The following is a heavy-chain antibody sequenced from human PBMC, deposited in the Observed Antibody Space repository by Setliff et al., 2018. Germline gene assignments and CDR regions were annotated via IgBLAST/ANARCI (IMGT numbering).Heavy chain of an antibody. Sequence: GSLRLSCAASGFTFSTYRMHWVRQALGKGLEWVAVIWDDGGNKYHADSVKGRFTISRDNSKNTLYLQMNSLRPEDTAVYYCARTCSGSGCYAGLESWGQGTPVTVSS. CDR2: IWDDGGNK. V-gene: IGHV3-33*08. CDR3: ARTCSGSGCYAGLES. CDR1: GFTFSTYR. J-gene: IGHJ4*02. D-gene: IGHD2-15*01.